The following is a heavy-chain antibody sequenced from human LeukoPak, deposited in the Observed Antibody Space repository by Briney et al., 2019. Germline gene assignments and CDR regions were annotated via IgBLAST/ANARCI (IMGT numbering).Heavy chain of an antibody. Sequence: SGGSLRLSCAASGFTVSTNYMNWVRQAPGKGLEWVSAISGSGGSTYYADSVKGRFTISRDNSKNTLYLQMNSLRAEDTAVYYCAKVLIAAAALRNDAFDIWGQGTMVTVSS. V-gene: IGHV3-23*01. D-gene: IGHD6-13*01. CDR2: ISGSGGST. J-gene: IGHJ3*02. CDR3: AKVLIAAAALRNDAFDI. CDR1: GFTVSTNY.